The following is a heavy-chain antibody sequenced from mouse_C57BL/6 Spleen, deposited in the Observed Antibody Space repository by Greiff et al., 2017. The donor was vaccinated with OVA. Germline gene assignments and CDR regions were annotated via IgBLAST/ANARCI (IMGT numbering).Heavy chain of an antibody. V-gene: IGHV1-18*01. CDR2: INPNNGGT. CDR1: GYTFTDYN. J-gene: IGHJ4*01. D-gene: IGHD2-2*01. Sequence: EVQRVESGPELVKPGASVKIPCKASGYTFTDYNMDWVKQSHGKSLEWIGDINPNNGGTIYNQKFKGKATLTVDKSSSTAYMELRSLTSEDTAVYYCARRNYGYDGAMDYWGQGTSVTVSS. CDR3: ARRNYGYDGAMDY.